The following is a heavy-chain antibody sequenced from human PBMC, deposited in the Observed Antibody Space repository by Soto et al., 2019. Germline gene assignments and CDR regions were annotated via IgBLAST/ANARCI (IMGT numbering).Heavy chain of an antibody. CDR1: CFTFDDNA. Sequence: SLRLSCAVSCFTFDDNAMHWVRQAPEKGLEWVSGINWKSDIGYADSVKGRFTISRDNAENSLYLQMNSLRAEDTALYYCAISQDRGGRTTFIYWGQGTQGTVSS. CDR3: AISQDRGGRTTFIY. J-gene: IGHJ4*02. D-gene: IGHD3-16*01. CDR2: INWKSDI. V-gene: IGHV3-9*01.